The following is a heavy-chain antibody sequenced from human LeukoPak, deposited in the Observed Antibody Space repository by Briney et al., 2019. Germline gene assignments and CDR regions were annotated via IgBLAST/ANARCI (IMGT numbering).Heavy chain of an antibody. D-gene: IGHD3-10*01. V-gene: IGHV3-23*01. CDR2: ISGGSGNI. J-gene: IGHJ4*02. CDR1: GFTFSNYA. Sequence: GGSLRLSCSVSGFTFSNYAMHWVRQPPGKGLDWVSLISGGSGNIYNVDSVKGPLTLSRDNSKNTLYVQMTSLRAEDTAIHYCAKGSDYYGSVTSKRTDWGQGTLVTVSS. CDR3: AKGSDYYGSVTSKRTD.